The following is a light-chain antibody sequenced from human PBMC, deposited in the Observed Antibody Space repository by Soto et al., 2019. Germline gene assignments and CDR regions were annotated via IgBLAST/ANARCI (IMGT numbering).Light chain of an antibody. Sequence: DIQMTQSPSTLSASVGDRVTITCRASESIDSWLAWHQQKPGRAPKLLISKASSLEGGVTSRFSGSGFGTEFPLTNSRLQPDDFATYYCQQYNSYRAFGQGTKVEI. CDR3: QQYNSYRA. J-gene: IGKJ1*01. CDR1: ESIDSW. V-gene: IGKV1-5*03. CDR2: KAS.